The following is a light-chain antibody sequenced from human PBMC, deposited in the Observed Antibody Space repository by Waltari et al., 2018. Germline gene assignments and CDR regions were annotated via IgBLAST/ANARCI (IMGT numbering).Light chain of an antibody. CDR1: QSISSW. V-gene: IGKV1-5*03. CDR3: QQYNTKRM. Sequence: DIQMTQSPSTLSASVGDRVIITCRASQSISSWLAWYQQKPGKAPKLLIYKASSLESGVPSRFSGSGSGTEFTLTISSLQPDDFATYYCQQYNTKRMFGQGTKVEIK. CDR2: KAS. J-gene: IGKJ1*01.